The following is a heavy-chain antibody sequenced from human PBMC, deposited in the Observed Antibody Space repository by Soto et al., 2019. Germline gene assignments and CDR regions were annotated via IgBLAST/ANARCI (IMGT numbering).Heavy chain of an antibody. CDR2: INHSGGA. Sequence: QVQLQQWGAGLLKPSETLSLTCAVYGGSFSGYYWNWIRQPPGKGLEWIGEINHSGGAKYNTFLKSRVTISVDTSMNQFSLKLSSVTAADTAVYYCARGWGRIFDYWGQGTLVTVSS. J-gene: IGHJ4*02. CDR1: GGSFSGYY. CDR3: ARGWGRIFDY. V-gene: IGHV4-34*01. D-gene: IGHD7-27*01.